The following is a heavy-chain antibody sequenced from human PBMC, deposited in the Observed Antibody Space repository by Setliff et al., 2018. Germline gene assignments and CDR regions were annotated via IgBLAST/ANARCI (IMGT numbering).Heavy chain of an antibody. CDR3: TTAPLAAASTC. D-gene: IGHD6-13*01. Sequence: GGSLRLSCAASGFTFSSNNMHWVRQAPGKGLEWVSCISGSSSYIYYADSVKGRFTISRDNAKNSLYLQMNSLKTEDTAVYYCTTAPLAAASTCWGQGTLVTVSS. J-gene: IGHJ4*02. CDR2: ISGSSSYI. V-gene: IGHV3-21*03. CDR1: GFTFSSNN.